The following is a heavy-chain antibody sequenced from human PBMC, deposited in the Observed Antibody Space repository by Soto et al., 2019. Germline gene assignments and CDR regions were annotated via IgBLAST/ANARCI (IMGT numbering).Heavy chain of an antibody. CDR2: IYYSGST. V-gene: IGHV4-30-4*01. D-gene: IGHD4-4*01. Sequence: SETLSLTCTVSGGSISSGDYYWSWIRQPPGKGLEWIGYIYYSGSTYYNPSLKSRVTISVDTSKNQFSLKLSSVTAADTAVYYCASSFYSNYGTFDYWGQGTLVTVSS. CDR3: ASSFYSNYGTFDY. J-gene: IGHJ4*02. CDR1: GGSISSGDYY.